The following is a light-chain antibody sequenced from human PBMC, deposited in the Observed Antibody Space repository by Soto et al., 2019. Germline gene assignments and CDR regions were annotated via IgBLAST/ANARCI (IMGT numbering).Light chain of an antibody. CDR2: EIR. CDR1: SSDVTTYNY. J-gene: IGLJ2*01. V-gene: IGLV2-14*01. Sequence: QSALTQPASVSGSPGQSITISCTGTSSDVTTYNYVSWYQQHPGKAPKLMIYEIRHRPSGVSDRFSGSKSGNTASLTISGLQAEDEADYYCSSYTSTSTLVVFGGGTKLTVL. CDR3: SSYTSTSTLVV.